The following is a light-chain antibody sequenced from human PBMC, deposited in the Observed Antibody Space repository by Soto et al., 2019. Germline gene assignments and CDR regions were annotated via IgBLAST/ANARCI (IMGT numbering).Light chain of an antibody. CDR2: DAS. J-gene: IGKJ5*01. CDR1: QSVSIY. V-gene: IGKV3-11*01. Sequence: EIVLTQSPATLSLSPGERVTLSCRASQSVSIYLAWYQQRPGQAPRLLIYDASTRATGIPARFSGSGSGTDFTLTISGLEPEDFAVYYCQQRTNWAFTFGQGTRLEIK. CDR3: QQRTNWAFT.